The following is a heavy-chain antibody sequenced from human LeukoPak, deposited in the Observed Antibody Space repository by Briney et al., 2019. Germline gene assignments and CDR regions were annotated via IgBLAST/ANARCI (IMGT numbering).Heavy chain of an antibody. J-gene: IGHJ6*03. V-gene: IGHV4-30-4*08. D-gene: IGHD3-16*01. CDR2: IYYSGST. Sequence: PSETLSLTCTVSGGSISSGDYYWSWIRQPQGKGLEWIGYIYYSGSTYYNPSLESRVTISVDTSKNQFSLKLSSVTAADTAVYYCARDLSISGGDYYYYYYMDVWGKGTTVTVSS. CDR1: GGSISSGDYY. CDR3: ARDLSISGGDYYYYYYMDV.